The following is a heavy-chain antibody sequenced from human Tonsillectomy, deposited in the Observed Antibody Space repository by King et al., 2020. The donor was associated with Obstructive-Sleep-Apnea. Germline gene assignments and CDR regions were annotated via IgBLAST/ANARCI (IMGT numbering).Heavy chain of an antibody. Sequence: VQLQESGPGLVKTSEKLSLTCTVSGGSISSYYWGWIRQPPGKGLQWIGHVYYSGNTNFNPSLKSRVTISVDTSKNQFSLSLNSVTAADTAVYYCVGSSLTFNWFDPWGQGTVVTVSS. D-gene: IGHD6-13*01. CDR2: VYYSGNT. V-gene: IGHV4-59*08. CDR1: GGSISSYY. J-gene: IGHJ5*01. CDR3: VGSSLTFNWFDP.